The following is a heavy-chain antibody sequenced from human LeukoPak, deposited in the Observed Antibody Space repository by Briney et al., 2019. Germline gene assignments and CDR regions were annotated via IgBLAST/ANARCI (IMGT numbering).Heavy chain of an antibody. Sequence: SETLSDTCTVSGGSISSYYWSWIRQPAGKGLEWIGYIYYSGSTNYNPSLKSRVTISVDTSKNQFSLKLSSVTAADTAVYYCARVWHWFDPRGQGTLVTVSS. CDR3: ARVWHWFDP. CDR2: IYYSGST. J-gene: IGHJ5*02. CDR1: GGSISSYY. V-gene: IGHV4-59*01. D-gene: IGHD3-16*01.